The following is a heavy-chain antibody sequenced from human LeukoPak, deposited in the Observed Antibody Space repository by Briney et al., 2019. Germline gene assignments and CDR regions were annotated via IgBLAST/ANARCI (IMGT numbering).Heavy chain of an antibody. D-gene: IGHD3-22*01. V-gene: IGHV4-31*11. CDR2: IYYSGST. CDR1: GGSFSGYY. CDR3: ARYYDSSGYYYYYYGMDA. J-gene: IGHJ6*02. Sequence: SETLSLTCAVYGGSFSGYYWSWIRQHPGKGLEWIGYIYYSGSTYYNPSLKSRVTISVDTSKNQFSLRLSSVTAADTAVYYCARYYDSSGYYYYYYGMDAWGQGTTVTVSS.